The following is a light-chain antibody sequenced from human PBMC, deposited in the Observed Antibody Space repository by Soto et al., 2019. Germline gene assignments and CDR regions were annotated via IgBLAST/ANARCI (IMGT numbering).Light chain of an antibody. CDR3: QHYHDLPPFT. Sequence: DIQMTQSPSSLSASVGARVSITCQASQDIRTSLSWFQQKPGRAPKLLIYGASYLETGVPSRFRGSGYGTDFTFTISSLHPEDIGTYYCQHYHDLPPFTFGPGTKVDIK. V-gene: IGKV1-33*01. J-gene: IGKJ3*01. CDR1: QDIRTS. CDR2: GAS.